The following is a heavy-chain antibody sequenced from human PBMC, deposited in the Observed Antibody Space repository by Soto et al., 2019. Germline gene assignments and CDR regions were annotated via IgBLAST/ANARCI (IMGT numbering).Heavy chain of an antibody. CDR2: ISGSGGST. J-gene: IGHJ4*02. V-gene: IGHV3-23*01. CDR3: AKQFYSSSSRGPLDY. Sequence: GGSLRLSCAASGFTFSSYAMSWVRQAPGKGLEWVSAISGSGGSTYYADSVKGRFTISRDNSKNTLYLQMNSLRAEDTAVYYCAKQFYSSSSRGPLDYWGQGTLVTVSS. D-gene: IGHD6-6*01. CDR1: GFTFSSYA.